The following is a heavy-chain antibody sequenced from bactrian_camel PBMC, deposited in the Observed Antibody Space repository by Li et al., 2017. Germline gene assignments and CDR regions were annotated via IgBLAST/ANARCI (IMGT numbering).Heavy chain of an antibody. Sequence: HVQLVESGGGSVQAGGSLRLSCGYTYSSVCMGWFRQAPGKEREGVAHISSGGSTRYADSVKGRFTISKDNAGNSLFLHMTNLKPEDTAMYYCAAEPGGWLSPCLREFTYWGQETQVTVS. J-gene: IGHJ4*01. D-gene: IGHD5*01. CDR2: ISSGGST. CDR1: YTYSSVC. V-gene: IGHV3S53*01. CDR3: AAEPGGWLSPCLREFTY.